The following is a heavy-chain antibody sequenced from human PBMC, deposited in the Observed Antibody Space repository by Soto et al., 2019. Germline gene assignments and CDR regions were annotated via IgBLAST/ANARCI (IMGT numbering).Heavy chain of an antibody. CDR3: ARLRGYWRGSNCRYYFDG. Sequence: QITLKESGPTLMEPTQTLTLTCTFSGFSLSTIGVGVGWIRQPPRKALEWLALIYWDDDMRYSPSLRSRLTIAKDTSDNQVVLTMTNMDPVDTATYYCARLRGYWRGSNCRYYFDGWGQGTLVTVAS. CDR2: IYWDDDM. J-gene: IGHJ4*02. V-gene: IGHV2-5*02. D-gene: IGHD3-3*01. CDR1: GFSLSTIGVG.